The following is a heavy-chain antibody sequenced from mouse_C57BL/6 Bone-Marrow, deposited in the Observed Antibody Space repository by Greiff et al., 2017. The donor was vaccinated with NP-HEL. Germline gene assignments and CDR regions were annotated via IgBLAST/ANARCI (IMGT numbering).Heavy chain of an antibody. Sequence: QVRLKESGAELVRPGTSVKMSCKASGYTFTNYWIGWAKQRPGHGLEWIGDIYPGGGYTNYNEKFKGKATLTADKSSSTAYMQFSSLTSEDSAIYYCARRDWDGAMDYWGQGTSVTVSS. J-gene: IGHJ4*01. CDR1: GYTFTNYW. CDR3: ARRDWDGAMDY. D-gene: IGHD4-1*01. CDR2: IYPGGGYT. V-gene: IGHV1-63*01.